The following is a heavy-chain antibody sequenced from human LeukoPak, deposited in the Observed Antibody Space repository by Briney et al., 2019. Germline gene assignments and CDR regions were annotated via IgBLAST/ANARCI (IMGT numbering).Heavy chain of an antibody. J-gene: IGHJ4*02. CDR1: GFSFSSYA. CDR3: AKRSGYTTGWFFDF. V-gene: IGHV3-23*01. D-gene: IGHD6-19*01. Sequence: GGSLKLSCAASGFSFSSYAMSWVRQAPGKGLEWVSSISGNGDNTYYAESVKGRFTISRDNSKNTLFLQMNSLRAEDTAVFYCAKRSGYTTGWFFDFWGQGTLVTVSS. CDR2: ISGNGDNT.